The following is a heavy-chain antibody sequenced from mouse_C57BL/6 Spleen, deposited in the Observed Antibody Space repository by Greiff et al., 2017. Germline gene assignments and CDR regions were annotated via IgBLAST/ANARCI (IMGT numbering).Heavy chain of an antibody. CDR1: GYAFSSSW. V-gene: IGHV1-82*01. CDR3: ARSRYYAMDY. Sequence: VKLQESGPELVKPGASVKISCKASGYAFSSSWMNWVKQRPGKGLEWIGRIYPGDGDTNYNGKFKGKATLTADKSSSTAYMQLSSLTSEDSAVYFCARSRYYAMDYWGQGTSVTVSS. J-gene: IGHJ4*01. CDR2: IYPGDGDT.